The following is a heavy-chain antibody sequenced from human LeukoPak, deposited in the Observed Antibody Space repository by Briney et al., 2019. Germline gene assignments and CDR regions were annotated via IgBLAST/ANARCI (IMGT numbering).Heavy chain of an antibody. CDR1: GYTFTGNY. CDR2: INPNSGGT. V-gene: IGHV1-2*02. D-gene: IGHD3-22*01. J-gene: IGHJ1*01. CDR3: ARGSYDSSDFEYFHH. Sequence: ASVKVSCKASGYTFTGNYMHWVRQAPGQGLEWMGWINPNSGGTNYAQKFQGRVTMTRDTSISTVYMELNRLRSDDTAVYYCARGSYDSSDFEYFHHWGQGTLVTVSS.